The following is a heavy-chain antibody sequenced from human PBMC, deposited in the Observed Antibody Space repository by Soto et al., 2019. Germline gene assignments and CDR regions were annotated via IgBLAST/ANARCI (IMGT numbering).Heavy chain of an antibody. CDR3: ARGRSFSYDSTPPPMFDP. Sequence: PGGSLRLSCAASGFTFSDYYMSWIRQAPGKGLEWVSSISSSSSYIYYADSVQGRFTISRQNAKNSVYLQMNSLRAGDTAFYYCARGRSFSYDSTPPPMFDPWGQGTLVTVSS. CDR2: ISSSSSYI. D-gene: IGHD3-10*01. V-gene: IGHV3-11*06. CDR1: GFTFSDYY. J-gene: IGHJ5*02.